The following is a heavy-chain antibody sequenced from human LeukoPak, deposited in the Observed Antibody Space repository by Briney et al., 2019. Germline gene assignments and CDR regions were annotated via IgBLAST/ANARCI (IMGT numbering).Heavy chain of an antibody. CDR1: GFTFSSYE. CDR3: ARAPLRYFHRPYYFDY. V-gene: IGHV3-48*03. J-gene: IGHJ4*02. Sequence: PGGSLRLSCAASGFTFSSYEMNWVRQAPAKGLEWVSYISSSGSTIYYADSVKGRFTISRDNAKNSLYLQMNSLRAEDTAVYYCARAPLRYFHRPYYFDYWGQGTLVTVSS. D-gene: IGHD3-9*01. CDR2: ISSSGSTI.